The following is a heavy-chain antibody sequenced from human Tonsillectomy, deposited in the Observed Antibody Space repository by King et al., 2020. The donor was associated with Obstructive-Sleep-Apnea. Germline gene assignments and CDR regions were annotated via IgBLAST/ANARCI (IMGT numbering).Heavy chain of an antibody. Sequence: QLQESGPGLVTPSQTLSLPCTVSGGSIGTGGFYWSWIRHLPGRDLEGMGYIYNGETIYYNPSLESRVTISADTPKDQFSLKLTSVTAADTAVYYCARDHDRERGIFDYWGQGTLVTVSS. J-gene: IGHJ4*02. CDR2: IYNGETI. V-gene: IGHV4-31*03. CDR3: ARDHDRERGIFDY. D-gene: IGHD3-10*02. CDR1: GGSIGTGGFY.